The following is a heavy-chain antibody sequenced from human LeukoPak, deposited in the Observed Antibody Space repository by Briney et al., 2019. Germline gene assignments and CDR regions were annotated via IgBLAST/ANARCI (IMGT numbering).Heavy chain of an antibody. Sequence: GGSLRLSCAASGFTFSSYAMSWVRQAPGKGLEWVSSIGGSGGDTYYADSVKGRFTISRDNSKNTLYLQMNSLRAEDTAVYYCAKGSYYFDYWGQGTLVTVSS. CDR1: GFTFSSYA. CDR3: AKGSYYFDY. V-gene: IGHV3-23*01. J-gene: IGHJ4*02. CDR2: IGGSGGDT. D-gene: IGHD1-26*01.